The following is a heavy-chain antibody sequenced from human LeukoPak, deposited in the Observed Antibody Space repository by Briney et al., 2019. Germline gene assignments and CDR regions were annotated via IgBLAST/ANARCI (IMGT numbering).Heavy chain of an antibody. Sequence: PSETLSLTCTVSGGSISSYYWSWIRQPPGKGLEWIGYIYYSGSTNYNPSLKSRVTISVDTSKNQFSLKLSSVTAADTAVYYCARHTDGDYVMSYWGQGTLVTVSS. CDR2: IYYSGST. V-gene: IGHV4-59*08. J-gene: IGHJ4*02. D-gene: IGHD4-17*01. CDR3: ARHTDGDYVMSY. CDR1: GGSISSYY.